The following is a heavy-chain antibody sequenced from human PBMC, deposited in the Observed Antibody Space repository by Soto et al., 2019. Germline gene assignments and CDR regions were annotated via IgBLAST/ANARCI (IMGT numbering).Heavy chain of an antibody. CDR3: AGLSLECLGRFDY. Sequence: QVQLQESGPGLAKPSQTLSLTCTVSGDSISSGNYYWSWIRQHPGKDLEWIAYIYYSGSTYYNPSLKSRFTLSVDTSKNQFPLKLTSVTAEDTSVYYCAGLSLECLGRFDYWGQGTLVTVSS. CDR2: IYYSGST. CDR1: GDSISSGNYY. J-gene: IGHJ4*02. D-gene: IGHD3-3*01. V-gene: IGHV4-31*03.